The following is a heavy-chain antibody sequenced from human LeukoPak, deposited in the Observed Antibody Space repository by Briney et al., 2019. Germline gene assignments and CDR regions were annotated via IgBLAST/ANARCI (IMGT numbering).Heavy chain of an antibody. D-gene: IGHD2-21*02. Sequence: GGSLRLSCAASGFTVSSNYMSWVRQAPGKGLEWVSSISSSSSSIYYADSVKGRFTISRDNAKNSLYPQMNSLRAEDTAVYYCAGDYCAGDCYYYYYGMDVWGQGTTVTVSS. CDR1: GFTVSSNY. CDR3: AGDYCAGDCYYYYYGMDV. J-gene: IGHJ6*02. CDR2: ISSSSSSI. V-gene: IGHV3-21*01.